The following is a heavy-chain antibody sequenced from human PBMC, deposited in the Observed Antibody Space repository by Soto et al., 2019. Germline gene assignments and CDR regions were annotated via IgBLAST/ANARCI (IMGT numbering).Heavy chain of an antibody. D-gene: IGHD6-19*01. Sequence: GGSLRLSCAASGFTVSSNYMSWVRQAPGKGLEWVSVIYSGGSTYYADSVKGRFTISRDNSKNTLYLQMNSLRAEDTAVYYCARSLASSGWYDDWGQGTLVTVSS. CDR1: GFTVSSNY. CDR2: IYSGGST. J-gene: IGHJ5*02. V-gene: IGHV3-53*01. CDR3: ARSLASSGWYDD.